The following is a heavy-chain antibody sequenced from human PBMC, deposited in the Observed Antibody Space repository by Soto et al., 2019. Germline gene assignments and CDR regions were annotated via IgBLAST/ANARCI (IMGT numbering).Heavy chain of an antibody. Sequence: ASVKVSCKASGGTFSSYAISWVRQAPGQGLEWMGGIIPIFGTANYAQKFQGRVTITADESTSTAYMELSRLRSEDTAVYYCAREGYSSGPNREFDHWGQGTLVTVSS. V-gene: IGHV1-69*13. CDR3: AREGYSSGPNREFDH. J-gene: IGHJ5*02. CDR1: GGTFSSYA. D-gene: IGHD6-25*01. CDR2: IIPIFGTA.